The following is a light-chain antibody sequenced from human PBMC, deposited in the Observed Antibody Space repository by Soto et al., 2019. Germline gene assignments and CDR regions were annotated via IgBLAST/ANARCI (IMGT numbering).Light chain of an antibody. J-gene: IGLJ1*01. CDR3: SSYTSSSIYV. CDR1: SSDVGAYNY. V-gene: IGLV2-14*01. CDR2: EVS. Sequence: QSALTQPASVSGSLGQSITISCTGTSSDVGAYNYVSWYQQHPDKAPKLLIFEVSNRPSGVSNRFSGSKSGNTASLTISGLQAEDEADYYCSSYTSSSIYVFGTGTKLTVL.